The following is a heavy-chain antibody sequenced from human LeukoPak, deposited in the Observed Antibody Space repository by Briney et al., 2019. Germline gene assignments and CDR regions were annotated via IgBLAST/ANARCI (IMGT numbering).Heavy chain of an antibody. CDR3: ARHLDSRGRYFDY. D-gene: IGHD3-22*01. CDR2: MLYSGNT. V-gene: IGHV4-39*01. Sequence: SETLSLTCIVSGGSISSGSHYWAWVRQPPGKGLEWIASMLYSGNTYYNPSFKSRVTISVDTSKNQFFLRLSSVTAADTTVYYCARHLDSRGRYFDYWGQGTLVTVSS. CDR1: GGSISSGSHY. J-gene: IGHJ4*02.